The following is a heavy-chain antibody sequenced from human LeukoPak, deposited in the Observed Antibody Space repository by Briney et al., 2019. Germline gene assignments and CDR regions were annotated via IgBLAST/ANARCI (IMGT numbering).Heavy chain of an antibody. J-gene: IGHJ4*02. D-gene: IGHD5-12*01. CDR2: ISGSGATA. CDR3: VLVATTRRGVY. Sequence: GGSLRLSCAASGFSFNIYAMNWVRQSPGKGLEWVSLISGSGATAFYADSVKGRFTISRDNSKNTLYLQMNSLRAEDTAVYYCVLVATTRRGVYWGQGTLVTVSS. V-gene: IGHV3-23*01. CDR1: GFSFNIYA.